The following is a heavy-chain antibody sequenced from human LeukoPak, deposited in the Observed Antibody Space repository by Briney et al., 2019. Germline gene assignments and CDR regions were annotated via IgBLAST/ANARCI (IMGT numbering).Heavy chain of an antibody. D-gene: IGHD3-22*01. CDR1: GFTFDHYA. Sequence: PGGSLRLSCAASGFTFDHYAMHWVRQAPGKGLEWVSSITSSGSYIYYADSVKGRFTISRDNANNSLYLQMNSLRAEDTAVYYCARKGYYDSGTFDIWGQGTMVTVSS. V-gene: IGHV3-21*01. J-gene: IGHJ3*02. CDR2: ITSSGSYI. CDR3: ARKGYYDSGTFDI.